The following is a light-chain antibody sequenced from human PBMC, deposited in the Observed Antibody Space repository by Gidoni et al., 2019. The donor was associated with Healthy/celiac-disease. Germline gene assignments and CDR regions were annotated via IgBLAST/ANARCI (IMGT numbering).Light chain of an antibody. CDR1: SSDVGSYNL. J-gene: IGLJ2*01. Sequence: QSALTQPASVSGSPGQSITISCTGTSSDVGSYNLVSWYQQPPGKAPKLMIYECTKRPSGVSNRFSGSKSGNTASLTISGLQAEDEADYYCCSYAGSSTHVVFGGGTKLTVL. V-gene: IGLV2-23*01. CDR3: CSYAGSSTHVV. CDR2: ECT.